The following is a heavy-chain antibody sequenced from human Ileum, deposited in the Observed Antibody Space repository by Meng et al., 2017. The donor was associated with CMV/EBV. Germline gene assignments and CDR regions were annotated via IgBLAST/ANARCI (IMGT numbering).Heavy chain of an antibody. CDR2: INHSNGST. Sequence: SCKASGYTCTSYYMRWERQGPGQGLEWMRKINHSNGSTSYAQKFQSRVTMTRDTSASTVYMELDSLRSEDKAVYYCARGQILEWVLADWGQGTLVTVSS. V-gene: IGHV1-46*01. CDR3: ARGQILEWVLAD. D-gene: IGHD3-3*01. CDR1: GYTCTSYY. J-gene: IGHJ4*02.